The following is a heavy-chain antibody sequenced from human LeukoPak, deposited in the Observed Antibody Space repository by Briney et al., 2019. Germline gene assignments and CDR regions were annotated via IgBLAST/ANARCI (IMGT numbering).Heavy chain of an antibody. CDR3: AGFERGYAYDY. J-gene: IGHJ4*02. Sequence: PGGSLRLSCAASGFPFSSYSMYWVRQAPGKGLEWVSYISSRSSTIYYADSVKGRFTISRDNAKNSLYLQMNSLRAEDTAVYYCAGFERGYAYDYWGQGTLVTVSS. CDR2: ISSRSSTI. CDR1: GFPFSSYS. D-gene: IGHD3-16*01. V-gene: IGHV3-48*01.